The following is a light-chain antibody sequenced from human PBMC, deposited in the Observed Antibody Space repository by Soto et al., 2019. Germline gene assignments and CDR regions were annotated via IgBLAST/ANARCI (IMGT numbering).Light chain of an antibody. Sequence: SYELTQPSSVSVSPGQTARITCSGDLLAKTYARWFHQRPGQAPVLLIYKDTERPSGIPERFSGSSSGSTVTLTISGAQVDDEGDYYCYSATDDHVVLFGGGTKLTVL. CDR2: KDT. CDR1: LLAKTY. J-gene: IGLJ3*02. CDR3: YSATDDHVVL. V-gene: IGLV3-27*01.